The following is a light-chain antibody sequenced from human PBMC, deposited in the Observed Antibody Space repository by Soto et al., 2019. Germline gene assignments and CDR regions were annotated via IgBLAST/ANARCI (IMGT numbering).Light chain of an antibody. CDR2: KDS. J-gene: IGLJ2*01. CDR3: YSAADNIVV. CDR1: VLAKKY. V-gene: IGLV3-27*01. Sequence: SYELTQPSSVSVSPGQTARITCSGDVLAKKYARWFQLKPGQAPVLVIYKDSERPSGIPERFSGSSSGTTVTLTISGAQVEDEADYYCYSAADNIVVFGGGTKLTVL.